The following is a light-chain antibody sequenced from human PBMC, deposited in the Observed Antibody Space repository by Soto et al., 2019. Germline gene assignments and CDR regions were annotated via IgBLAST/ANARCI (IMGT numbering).Light chain of an antibody. J-gene: IGKJ2*01. V-gene: IGKV1-39*01. Sequence: EIQLTQSPSSLSASVGDRVTITCRASQSIAFYVNWFQQKPGRAPRLLIYAASSLQSGVPSRFSGSGSGTDFTLTINSLQPEDSATYFCQQSSNSPMYTFGQGTK. CDR2: AAS. CDR1: QSIAFY. CDR3: QQSSNSPMYT.